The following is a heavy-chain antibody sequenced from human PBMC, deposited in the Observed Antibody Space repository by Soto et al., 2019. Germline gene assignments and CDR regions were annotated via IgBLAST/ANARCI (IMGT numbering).Heavy chain of an antibody. D-gene: IGHD2-21*02. V-gene: IGHV3-23*01. CDR3: AKDPFSSYCGGDCYSGGFDP. CDR2: ISGSGGST. CDR1: GFTFSSYA. Sequence: GGSLRLSCAASGFTFSSYAMSWVRQAPGKGLEWVSAISGSGGSTYYADSVKGRFTISRDNSKNTLYLQMNSLRAEDTAVYYCAKDPFSSYCGGDCYSGGFDPWGQGTMVAVYS. J-gene: IGHJ5*02.